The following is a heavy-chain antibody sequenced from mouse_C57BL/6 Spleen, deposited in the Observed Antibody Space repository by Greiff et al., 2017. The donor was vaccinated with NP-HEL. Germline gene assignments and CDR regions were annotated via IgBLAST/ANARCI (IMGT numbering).Heavy chain of an antibody. V-gene: IGHV1-85*01. J-gene: IGHJ2*01. D-gene: IGHD3-1*01. CDR2: IYPGDGST. CDR1: GYTFTSYD. Sequence: QVQLKQSGPELVKPGASVKLSCKASGYTFTSYDINWVKQRPGQGLEWIGWIYPGDGSTKYNEKVKGKATLTVDTSSSTAYMELHSLTSEDSAVYVCARSGVCFDYWGQGTTLTVSS. CDR3: ARSGVCFDY.